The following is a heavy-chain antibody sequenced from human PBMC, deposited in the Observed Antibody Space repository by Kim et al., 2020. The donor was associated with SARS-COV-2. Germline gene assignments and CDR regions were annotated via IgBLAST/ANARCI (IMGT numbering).Heavy chain of an antibody. CDR3: ANDGRDGYNYEGFDF. Sequence: GGSLRLSCAASGFSFSSYGMHWVRRAPGKGLEWVAVISYDGRKKYYADSVRGRFTISKDNSKNTLYLQMNSLRAEDTAVYFCANDGRDGYNYEGFDFWGKGTLVTVSS. CDR1: GFSFSSYG. CDR2: ISYDGRKK. J-gene: IGHJ4*02. V-gene: IGHV3-30*18. D-gene: IGHD1-1*01.